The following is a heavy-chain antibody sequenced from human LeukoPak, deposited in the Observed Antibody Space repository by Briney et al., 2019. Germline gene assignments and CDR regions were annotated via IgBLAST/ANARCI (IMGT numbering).Heavy chain of an antibody. CDR1: GGTFSSYA. D-gene: IGHD1-7*01. CDR3: ARGDWDYVSTFGY. V-gene: IGHV1-69*04. Sequence: GSSVKVSCKASGGTFSSYAISWVRQAPGQGLEWMGRIIPIFGIANYAQKFQGRVTITADKSTSTAYMELSSLRSEDTAVYYCARGDWDYVSTFGYWGQGTLVNVSS. J-gene: IGHJ4*02. CDR2: IIPIFGIA.